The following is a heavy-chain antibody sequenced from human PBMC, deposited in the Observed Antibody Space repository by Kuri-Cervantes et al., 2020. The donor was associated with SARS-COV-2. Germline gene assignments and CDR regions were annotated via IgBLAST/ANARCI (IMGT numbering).Heavy chain of an antibody. V-gene: IGHV5-10-1*01. J-gene: IGHJ6*02. Sequence: GGSLRLSWKGSGYSFTSYWISWVRQMPGKGLEWMGRIDPSDSYTNYSPPFQGHVTISADKSISTAYLQWCSLKASDTAMYYCARDMTYYYYGMDVWGQGTTVTVSS. CDR3: ARDMTYYYYGMDV. CDR1: GYSFTSYW. CDR2: IDPSDSYT.